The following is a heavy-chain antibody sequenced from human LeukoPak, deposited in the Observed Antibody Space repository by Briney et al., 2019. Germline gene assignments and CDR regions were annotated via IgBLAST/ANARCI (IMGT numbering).Heavy chain of an antibody. CDR2: IKEDGSDK. D-gene: IGHD3-16*01. V-gene: IGHV3-7*01. J-gene: IGHJ4*02. CDR3: VGNYE. Sequence: GGSLRLSCAASGFTFSSYWMTWVRQSPGKGLEWVANIKEDGSDKYYVASVKGRFTISRDNAKNSLYLQMNSLRVEDMAVYYCVGNYEWGRGTLVTVSS. CDR1: GFTFSSYW.